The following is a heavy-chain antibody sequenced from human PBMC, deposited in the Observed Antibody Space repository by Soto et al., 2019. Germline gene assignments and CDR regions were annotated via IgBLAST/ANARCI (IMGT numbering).Heavy chain of an antibody. CDR2: IWYDGGNK. V-gene: IGHV3-33*01. CDR3: ARDALPAASRYYYGMDV. Sequence: PGGSLRLSCAASGFTFSSYGMHWVRQAPGKGLEWVAVIWYDGGNKYYADSVKGRFTISRDNSKTAWNLQMNSLRAEDTAVYYCARDALPAASRYYYGMDVWGQGSTVTVSS. J-gene: IGHJ6*02. D-gene: IGHD2-2*01. CDR1: GFTFSSYG.